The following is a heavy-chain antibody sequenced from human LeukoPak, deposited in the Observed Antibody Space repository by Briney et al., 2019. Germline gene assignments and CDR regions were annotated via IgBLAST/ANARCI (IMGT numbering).Heavy chain of an antibody. D-gene: IGHD3-16*01. Sequence: SETLSLTCTLSGGPISNYQWSWIRQPPGKGLEWIGNIYYSGTANYNPSLKSRVIISVDTSKNQFSLKLSSVTAADTAVYYCARETSQKGAHYMDVWGKGTTVTISS. CDR3: ARETSQKGAHYMDV. V-gene: IGHV4-59*01. CDR1: GGPISNYQ. CDR2: IYYSGTA. J-gene: IGHJ6*03.